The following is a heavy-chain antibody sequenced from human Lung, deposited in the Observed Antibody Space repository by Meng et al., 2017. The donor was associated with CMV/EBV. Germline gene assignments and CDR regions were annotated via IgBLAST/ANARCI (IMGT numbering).Heavy chain of an antibody. CDR1: SYS. CDR3: ARDKRTYDSSDYSYKRVYYFDH. CDR2: IYYSGST. J-gene: IGHJ4*02. D-gene: IGHD3-22*01. Sequence: SYSWSWIRQPPGKGLEWIGYIYYSGSTNYNPSLKSRVTISVDTSKNQFSLKLSSVTAADTAVYYCARDKRTYDSSDYSYKRVYYFDHWGQGTLVTVSS. V-gene: IGHV4-59*12.